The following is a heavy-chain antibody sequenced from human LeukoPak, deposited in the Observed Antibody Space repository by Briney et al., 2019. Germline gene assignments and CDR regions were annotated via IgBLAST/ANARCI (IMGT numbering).Heavy chain of an antibody. Sequence: GRSLRLSCAASGFTFSSYGMHWVRQAPGKGLEWVAVIWYDGSNKYYADSVKGRFTISRDNSKNTLYLQMNSLRAEDTAVYYCARAILTGTHPYYYYYGMDVWGQGTTVTVSS. CDR2: IWYDGSNK. CDR3: ARAILTGTHPYYYYYGMDV. CDR1: GFTFSSYG. V-gene: IGHV3-33*01. J-gene: IGHJ6*02. D-gene: IGHD3-9*01.